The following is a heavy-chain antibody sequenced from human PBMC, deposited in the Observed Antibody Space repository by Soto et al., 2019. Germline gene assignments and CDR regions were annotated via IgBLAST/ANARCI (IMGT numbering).Heavy chain of an antibody. Sequence: QVQLVQSGAEVKNPGASVKVSCKASGYTFTRYGIGWARQAPGQGLEWMGWINTYNGNTNYAQNVQGRVTLTTDTTTSTAYMEVGSLRSNATAIYFCSMVDFYLTPSPPDVWGPGNTVIVSS. CDR1: GYTFTRYG. CDR2: INTYNGNT. D-gene: IGHD3-3*01. J-gene: IGHJ6*02. CDR3: SMVDFYLTPSPPDV. V-gene: IGHV1-18*01.